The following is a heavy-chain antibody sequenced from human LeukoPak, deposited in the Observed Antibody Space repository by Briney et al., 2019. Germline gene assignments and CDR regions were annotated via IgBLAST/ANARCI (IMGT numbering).Heavy chain of an antibody. Sequence: QPGGSLRLSCAASGFIFSDYGMSWVRQAPGKGLEWVSTIGGRGGSTYYADSVNGRFTISRDNSKNTLYLQMNSLRAEDTAVYYCAIWWVRDYGGNRVDYWGQGTLVTVSS. V-gene: IGHV3-23*01. CDR1: GFIFSDYG. CDR3: AIWWVRDYGGNRVDY. D-gene: IGHD4-23*01. CDR2: IGGRGGST. J-gene: IGHJ4*02.